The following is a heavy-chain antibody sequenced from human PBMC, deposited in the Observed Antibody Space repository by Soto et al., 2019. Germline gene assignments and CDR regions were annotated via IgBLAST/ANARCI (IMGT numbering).Heavy chain of an antibody. D-gene: IGHD1-1*01. CDR3: AREGGGTALRFDY. V-gene: IGHV3-74*01. J-gene: IGHJ4*02. CDR2: INSDGSST. CDR1: GFTVSSNY. Sequence: EVQLVESGGGLIQPGGSLRLSCAASGFTVSSNYMSWVRQAPGKGLEWVSRINSDGSSTSYADSVKGRFTISRDNAKNTLYLQMNSLRAEDTAVYYCAREGGGTALRFDYWGQGTLVTVSS.